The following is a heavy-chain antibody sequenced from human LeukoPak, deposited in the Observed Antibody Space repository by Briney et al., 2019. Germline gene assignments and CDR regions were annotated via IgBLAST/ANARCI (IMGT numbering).Heavy chain of an antibody. V-gene: IGHV3-21*01. Sequence: GGSLRLSCAASGFTFSSYWMSWVRQAPGKGLEWVSSISSGSSYIYYADSVKGRFTISRDNAKNSLYLQMNSLRAEDTAVYYCARSGDSDWLKRLRPNWFDPWGQGTLVTVSS. D-gene: IGHD3-9*01. J-gene: IGHJ5*02. CDR2: ISSGSSYI. CDR1: GFTFSSYW. CDR3: ARSGDSDWLKRLRPNWFDP.